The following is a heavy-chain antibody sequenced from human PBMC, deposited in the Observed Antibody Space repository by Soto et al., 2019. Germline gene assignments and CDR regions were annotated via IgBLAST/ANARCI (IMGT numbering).Heavy chain of an antibody. CDR3: ARGSHIAVVTANPSPFDY. V-gene: IGHV1-3*01. D-gene: IGHD2-21*02. J-gene: IGHJ4*02. CDR1: GYTFTSYA. Sequence: GASVKVSCKASGYTFTSYAMHWVRQAPGQRLEWMGWINAGNGNTKYSQRFQGRVTITRDTSASTAYMELSSLRSEDTAVYYCARGSHIAVVTANPSPFDYWGQGTLVTVSS. CDR2: INAGNGNT.